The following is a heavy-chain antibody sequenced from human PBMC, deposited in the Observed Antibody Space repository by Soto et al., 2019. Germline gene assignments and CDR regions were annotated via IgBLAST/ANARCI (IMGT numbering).Heavy chain of an antibody. CDR3: ARDREYYYDSSGNYYYHYGMDV. CDR1: GYTFTNYG. CDR2: ISGYNGNT. D-gene: IGHD3-22*01. Sequence: QVQLVESGAEVKKPGASVKVSCKASGYTFTNYGISWVRQAPGQGLEWMGWISGYNGNTKYAQKFQGRVTMTTDTPTNTAYMELRSLRSDDTAMYYCARDREYYYDSSGNYYYHYGMDVWGQGTTATVS. V-gene: IGHV1-18*04. J-gene: IGHJ6*02.